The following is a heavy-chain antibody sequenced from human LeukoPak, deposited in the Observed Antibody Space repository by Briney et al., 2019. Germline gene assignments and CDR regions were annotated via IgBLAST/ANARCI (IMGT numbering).Heavy chain of an antibody. D-gene: IGHD1-26*01. CDR1: GGTFSSYA. J-gene: IGHJ4*02. CDR2: IIPIFGTA. Sequence: GASVKVSCKASGGTFSSYAISWVRQAPGQGLEWMGRIIPIFGTANYAQKFQGRVTITADTSTDTAYMELSSLRSEDTAVYYCATGGGIVGAIHWGQGTLVTVSS. V-gene: IGHV1-69*06. CDR3: ATGGGIVGAIH.